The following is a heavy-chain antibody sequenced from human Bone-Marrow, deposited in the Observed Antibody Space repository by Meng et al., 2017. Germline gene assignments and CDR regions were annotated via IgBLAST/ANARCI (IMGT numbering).Heavy chain of an antibody. V-gene: IGHV1-2*02. CDR1: GYTLTDYY. J-gene: IGHJ4*02. CDR3: ARSSGWCRDDY. Sequence: ASVKVSCKASGYTLTDYYMHWVRQAPGQGLEWMGWINPNTGATNYAPKFHGRVTMTRDTSISTAYMELTSLTSDDTAVYYCARSSGWCRDDYWGQGTLVTVSS. D-gene: IGHD6-19*01. CDR2: INPNTGAT.